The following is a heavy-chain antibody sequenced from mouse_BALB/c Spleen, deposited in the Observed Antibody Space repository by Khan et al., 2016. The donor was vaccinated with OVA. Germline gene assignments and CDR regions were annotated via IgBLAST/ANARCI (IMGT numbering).Heavy chain of an antibody. Sequence: EVELVESGGGLVQPGGSRKLSCAASGFTFSRFGMHWVRQAPEKGLEWVAYISSGSSTIYYADTVKGRFTISRDNPKNTPFLQMTSLGSEDTAMYYCARDSNFDYWGQGTTLTVSS. CDR2: ISSGSSTI. V-gene: IGHV5-17*02. J-gene: IGHJ2*01. CDR3: ARDSNFDY. CDR1: GFTFSRFG.